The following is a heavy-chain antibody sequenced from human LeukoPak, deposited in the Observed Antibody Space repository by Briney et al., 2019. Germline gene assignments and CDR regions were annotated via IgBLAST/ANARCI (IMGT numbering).Heavy chain of an antibody. D-gene: IGHD3-10*01. Sequence: PGGSLRLSCAASGFTFSSYGMHWVRQAPGKGLEWVAVISYDGSNKYYADSVKGRFTISRDNSKNTLYLQMNSLRAEDTAVYYCAKDQAMVRGVMPDYWGQGTLVTVSS. J-gene: IGHJ4*02. CDR1: GFTFSSYG. CDR3: AKDQAMVRGVMPDY. CDR2: ISYDGSNK. V-gene: IGHV3-30*18.